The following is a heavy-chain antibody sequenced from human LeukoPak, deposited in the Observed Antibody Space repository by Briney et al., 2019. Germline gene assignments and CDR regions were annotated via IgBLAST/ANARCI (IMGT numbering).Heavy chain of an antibody. CDR2: IDPSDSYT. V-gene: IGHV5-10-1*01. D-gene: IGHD1-14*01. CDR3: ARRDRQGRKNAFDI. CDR1: GYSFTNYW. J-gene: IGHJ3*02. Sequence: PGGSLRLSCNGSGYSFTNYWIGWVRQMPGKGLEWMGRIDPSDSYTNCSPSFQGHVTISADKSISTAYLQWSSLKASDTAMYYCARRDRQGRKNAFDIWGQGTMVAVSS.